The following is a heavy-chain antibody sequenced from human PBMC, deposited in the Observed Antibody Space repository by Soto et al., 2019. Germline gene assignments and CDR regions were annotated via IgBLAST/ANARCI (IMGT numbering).Heavy chain of an antibody. Sequence: QLQLQESGPGLVKPSETLSLTCTVSGGSISSSSYYWGWIRQPPGKGLEWIGSIYYSGSTYYNPSLKSRVTISVDTSKNQFSLKLSSVTAADTAVYYCARHEGSSRDYDYIWGSYRLSGNFDYWGQGTLVTVSS. CDR2: IYYSGST. CDR1: GGSISSSSYY. CDR3: ARHEGSSRDYDYIWGSYRLSGNFDY. D-gene: IGHD3-16*02. J-gene: IGHJ4*02. V-gene: IGHV4-39*01.